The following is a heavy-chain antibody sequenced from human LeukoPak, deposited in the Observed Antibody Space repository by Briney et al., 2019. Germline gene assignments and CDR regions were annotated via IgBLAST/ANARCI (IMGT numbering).Heavy chain of an antibody. V-gene: IGHV4-39*01. D-gene: IGHD1-26*01. J-gene: IGHJ4*02. Sequence: PSETLSLTCTVSGGPVSSSSYYWGWVRQSPEKGLECIGTIYYAGDTYYNPSLESRLNISVDTSKNQFSLKLRSVTAADTAVYYCATWDSGRYSQIDNWGQGTLVTVSS. CDR2: IYYAGDT. CDR3: ATWDSGRYSQIDN. CDR1: GGPVSSSSYY.